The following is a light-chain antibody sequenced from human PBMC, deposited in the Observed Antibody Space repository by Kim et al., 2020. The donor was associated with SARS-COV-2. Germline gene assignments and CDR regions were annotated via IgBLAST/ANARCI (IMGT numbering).Light chain of an antibody. CDR2: DVS. V-gene: IGLV2-14*03. CDR1: SSEVGGYNY. CDR3: SSYTSSSTPV. J-gene: IGLJ2*01. Sequence: GQSITISCTGTSSEVGGYNYVSWYQQHPGKAPKLMIYDVSNRPSGVSNRFAGSKSGNTASLTISGLQAEDEADYYCSSYTSSSTPVFGGGTQLTVL.